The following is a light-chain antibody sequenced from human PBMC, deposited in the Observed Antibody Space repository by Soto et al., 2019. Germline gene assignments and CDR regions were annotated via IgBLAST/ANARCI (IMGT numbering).Light chain of an antibody. CDR3: QQSYSTLRGT. V-gene: IGKV1-39*01. CDR2: AAS. Sequence: DIQMTQSPSSLSASVGDRVTITCRASQSISSYLNWYQQKPGEAPKLLIYAASSLQSGVPSRFSGSGSGTDFTLTISSLQPEDFATYYCQQSYSTLRGTFGQGTKLEIK. J-gene: IGKJ2*02. CDR1: QSISSY.